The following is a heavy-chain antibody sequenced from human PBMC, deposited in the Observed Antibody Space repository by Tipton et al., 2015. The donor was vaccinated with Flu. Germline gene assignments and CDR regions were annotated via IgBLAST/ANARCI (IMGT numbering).Heavy chain of an antibody. Sequence: SLRLSCAASGFTFGSYGMHWVRQAPGKGLEWLAVMWYDGSNSYHADSVKGRFTISRDNSKNTVYVQMNSLRAEDTAVYYCARDGLGFVPTVNAIPRYYYLDVWGKGTTVAVSS. D-gene: IGHD2-8*01. CDR3: ARDGLGFVPTVNAIPRYYYLDV. V-gene: IGHV3-33*08. CDR2: MWYDGSNS. J-gene: IGHJ6*03. CDR1: GFTFGSYG.